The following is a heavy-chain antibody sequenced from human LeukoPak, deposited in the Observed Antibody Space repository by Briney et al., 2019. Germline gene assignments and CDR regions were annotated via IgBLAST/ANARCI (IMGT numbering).Heavy chain of an antibody. D-gene: IGHD1-26*01. CDR3: ARGRTDEWELLLPTYFDY. CDR1: GGSISSYY. CDR2: IYYSGST. J-gene: IGHJ4*02. V-gene: IGHV4-59*08. Sequence: PSETLSLTCTVSGGSISSYYWSWIRQPPGKGLEWIGYIYYSGSTNYNPSLKSRVTISVDTSKNQFSLKLSSVTAADTAVYYCARGRTDEWELLLPTYFDYWGQGTLVTVSS.